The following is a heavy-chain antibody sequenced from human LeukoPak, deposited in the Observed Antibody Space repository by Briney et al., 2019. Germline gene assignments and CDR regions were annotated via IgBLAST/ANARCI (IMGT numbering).Heavy chain of an antibody. D-gene: IGHD1-26*01. CDR2: INHRGTA. CDR3: AREGGGRRGDH. J-gene: IGHJ5*02. Sequence: SETLSLTCAVVGGSFKAVEGGSLGDYYWSWIRQTPEKGLEWIGEINHRGTAKYNPSFKSRVTLSIDTSKRQFSLNLTSVTAADTAVYYCAREGGGRRGDHWSQGTLVTVSS. V-gene: IGHV4-34*01. CDR1: GGSFKAVEGGSLGDYY.